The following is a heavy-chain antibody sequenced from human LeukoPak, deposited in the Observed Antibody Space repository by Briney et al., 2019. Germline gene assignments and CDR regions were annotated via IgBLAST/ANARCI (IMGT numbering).Heavy chain of an antibody. V-gene: IGHV3-30*03. D-gene: IGHD6-13*01. CDR3: ARDGGIAAPETAFDI. Sequence: PGGSLRLSCAASGFTFSDYGLHWVRQAPGKGLEWVAVISYAGTNKYYADSVKGRFTISRDNSKNTLYLQMNSLRAEDTAVYYCARDGGIAAPETAFDIWGQGTMVTVSS. CDR2: ISYAGTNK. CDR1: GFTFSDYG. J-gene: IGHJ3*02.